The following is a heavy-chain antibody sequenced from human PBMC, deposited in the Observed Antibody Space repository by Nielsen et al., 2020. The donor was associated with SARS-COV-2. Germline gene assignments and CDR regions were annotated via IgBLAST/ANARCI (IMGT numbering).Heavy chain of an antibody. CDR2: IYYSGSV. D-gene: IGHD2-2*01. J-gene: IGHJ3*02. V-gene: IGHV4-39*02. Sequence: SETLSLTCTVSGGSLSSRNHYWGWIRQPPGKGLEWIGTIYYSGSVSYNPSLRSRVTISVDTSKKHFSLKLTSVTAADTAVYFCARGDIAVVPAAMFRGDDAFDIWGQGTMVRVSS. CDR3: ARGDIAVVPAAMFRGDDAFDI. CDR1: GGSLSSRNHY.